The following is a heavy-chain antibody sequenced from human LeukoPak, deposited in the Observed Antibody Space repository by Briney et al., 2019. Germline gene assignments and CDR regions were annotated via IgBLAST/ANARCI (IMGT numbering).Heavy chain of an antibody. CDR1: GGTFSSYA. V-gene: IGHV1-69*06. CDR3: ARDYSIAVAADAAIDAFDI. Sequence: EASVKVSCKASGGTFSSYAISWVRQAPGQGLEWMGGIIPIFGTANYAQKFQGRVTITADKSTSKAYMELSSLRSEDTAVYYCARDYSIAVAADAAIDAFDIWGQGTMVTVSS. CDR2: IIPIFGTA. J-gene: IGHJ3*02. D-gene: IGHD6-19*01.